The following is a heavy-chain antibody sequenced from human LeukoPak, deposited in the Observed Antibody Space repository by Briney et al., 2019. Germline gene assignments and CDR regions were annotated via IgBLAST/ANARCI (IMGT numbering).Heavy chain of an antibody. CDR1: GYAFTDYY. CDR2: INPNSGGT. CDR3: ARSTGTTFGFSDY. Sequence: ASVTVSCKASGYAFTDYYIHWLRQAPGQELDWVGWINPNSGGTIYAKKFQGRVTMTRDTSSRTLYMELSRLRSDDTAVYYCARSTGTTFGFSDYWGPGTLVTVSS. V-gene: IGHV1-2*02. D-gene: IGHD3-16*01. J-gene: IGHJ4*02.